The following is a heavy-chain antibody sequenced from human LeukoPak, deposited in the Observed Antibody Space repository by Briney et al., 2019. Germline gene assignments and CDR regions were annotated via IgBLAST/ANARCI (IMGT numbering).Heavy chain of an antibody. CDR1: GASFSGYC. Sequence: SETLSLTCAVYGASFSGYCWSWIRQPPGKGLEWIGEINHSGSTNYNPSLKSRVTISVDTSKNQFSLKLSSVTAADTAVCYCAKGYGTRYYYYMDVWGKGTTVTVSS. CDR2: INHSGST. D-gene: IGHD3-10*01. V-gene: IGHV4-34*01. J-gene: IGHJ6*03. CDR3: AKGYGTRYYYYMDV.